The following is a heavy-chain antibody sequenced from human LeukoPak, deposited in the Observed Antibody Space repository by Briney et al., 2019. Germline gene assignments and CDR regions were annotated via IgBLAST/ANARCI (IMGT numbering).Heavy chain of an antibody. Sequence: GASVKVSCKASGYTFTSYGISWVRQAPGQGLEWMGWINPNSGGTNYAQKFQGRVTMTRDTSISTAYMELSRLRSDDTAVYYCARGHYYDSSYYFDYWGQGTLVTVSS. V-gene: IGHV1-2*02. CDR1: GYTFTSYG. CDR2: INPNSGGT. D-gene: IGHD3-22*01. J-gene: IGHJ4*02. CDR3: ARGHYYDSSYYFDY.